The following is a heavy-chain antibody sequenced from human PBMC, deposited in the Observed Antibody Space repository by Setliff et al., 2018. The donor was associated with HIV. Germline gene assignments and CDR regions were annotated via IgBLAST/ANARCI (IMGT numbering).Heavy chain of an antibody. D-gene: IGHD3-9*01. CDR3: ARGAERYFDWLSRSHDAFDI. V-gene: IGHV4-38-2*02. Sequence: SETLSLTCNVSGYSISSDYWGWIRQSPGKGLEWIGSIYHSGSAYYNPSLKSRVTISVDTSKNQFSVKLTSVTAADTAMYYCARGAERYFDWLSRSHDAFDIWGQGTMVTVTS. CDR1: GYSISSDY. J-gene: IGHJ3*02. CDR2: IYHSGSA.